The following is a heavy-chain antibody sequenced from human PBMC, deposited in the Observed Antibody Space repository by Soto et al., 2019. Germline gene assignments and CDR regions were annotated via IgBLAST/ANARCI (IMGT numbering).Heavy chain of an antibody. CDR1: GFTFSSYA. CDR2: ISGSGGST. CDR3: AKVYDFWSGSSRSGY. V-gene: IGHV3-23*01. Sequence: PGGSLRLSYAASGFTFSSYAMSWVRQAPGKGLEWVSAISGSGGSTYYADSVKGRFTISRDNSKNTLYLQMNSLRAEDTAVYYCAKVYDFWSGSSRSGYWGQGTLVTVSS. J-gene: IGHJ4*02. D-gene: IGHD3-3*01.